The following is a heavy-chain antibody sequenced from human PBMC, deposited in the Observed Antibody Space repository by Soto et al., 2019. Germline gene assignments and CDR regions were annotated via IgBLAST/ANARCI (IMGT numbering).Heavy chain of an antibody. CDR1: GFTFSSYA. J-gene: IGHJ4*02. D-gene: IGHD3-10*01. Sequence: GGSLRLSCAASGFTFSSYAMSWVRQAPGKGLEWVSAISGSGGSTYYADSVKGRFTISRDNSKNTLYLQMNSLRAEDTDVYYCAKVRWFGELLPTFDYWGQGTLVTVSS. CDR2: ISGSGGST. CDR3: AKVRWFGELLPTFDY. V-gene: IGHV3-23*01.